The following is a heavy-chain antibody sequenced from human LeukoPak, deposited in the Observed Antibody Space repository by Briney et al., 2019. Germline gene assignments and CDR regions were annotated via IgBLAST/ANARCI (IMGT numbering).Heavy chain of an antibody. Sequence: GGSLRLSCAASNFTFSSYAMHWVRQAPGMGLEWVATISYDGTNKYYADSVKGRFNISRDSSKNTLYLQINSLRPEDTAVYYCARDSHSESYYGYFDYWGQGTLVTVSS. CDR2: ISYDGTNK. J-gene: IGHJ4*02. CDR3: ARDSHSESYYGYFDY. D-gene: IGHD1-26*01. CDR1: NFTFSSYA. V-gene: IGHV3-30*04.